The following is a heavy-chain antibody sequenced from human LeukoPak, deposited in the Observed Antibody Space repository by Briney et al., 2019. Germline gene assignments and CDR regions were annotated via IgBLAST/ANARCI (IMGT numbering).Heavy chain of an antibody. CDR2: IYSGGST. J-gene: IGHJ4*02. CDR3: ARDGDSSGYLDY. V-gene: IGHV3-53*01. Sequence: GGSPRLSCAASGFTVSSNYMSWVRQAPGKGLEWVSVIYSGGSTYYADSVKGRFTISRDNSKNTLYLQMNSLRAEDTAVYYCARDGDSSGYLDYWGQGTLVTVSS. CDR1: GFTVSSNY. D-gene: IGHD3-22*01.